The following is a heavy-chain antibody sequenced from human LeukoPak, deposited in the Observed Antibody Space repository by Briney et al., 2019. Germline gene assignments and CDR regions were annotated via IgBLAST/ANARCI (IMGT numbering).Heavy chain of an antibody. CDR3: ARGPSSNWSGLDF. D-gene: IGHD6-13*01. Sequence: GGSLRLSCAASGFSFSGHWMHWARQLPGKGLVWVSRISPTGSTTSYADSVKGRFTVSRDNAKNTLYLQVNNLRAEDAAVYYCARGPSSNWSGLDFWGQGTLLTVSS. CDR1: GFSFSGHW. V-gene: IGHV3-74*01. J-gene: IGHJ4*02. CDR2: ISPTGSTT.